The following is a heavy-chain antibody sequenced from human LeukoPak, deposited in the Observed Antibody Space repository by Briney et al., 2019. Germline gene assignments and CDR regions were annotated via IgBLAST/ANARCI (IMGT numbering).Heavy chain of an antibody. CDR1: GGPISSYY. CDR2: IHASGST. J-gene: IGHJ4*02. CDR3: ARHVYTNYPVFDY. Sequence: KSSETLSLTCTVSGGPISSYYWSWIRQPAGKGLEWIGRIHASGSTNYNPSLKSRVTMSVDTSKNQFSLTLSSVTAADTAVYYCARHVYTNYPVFDYWGQGTLVTVSS. D-gene: IGHD4-11*01. V-gene: IGHV4-4*07.